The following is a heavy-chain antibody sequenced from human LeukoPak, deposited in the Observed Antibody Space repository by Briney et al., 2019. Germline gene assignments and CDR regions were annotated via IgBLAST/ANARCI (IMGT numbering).Heavy chain of an antibody. CDR3: ARHTTVVTPLDY. CDR1: GGSIGSSY. CDR2: FYHSGST. Sequence: NSSETLSLTCTVSGGSIGSSYWSWIRQPPGKGLEWFGFFYHSGSTNYNPSLKSRITISVDTSKNLFSLKLKSVIAADTAVYYCARHTTVVTPLDYWGHGTLVTVSS. J-gene: IGHJ4*01. V-gene: IGHV4-59*01. D-gene: IGHD4-17*01.